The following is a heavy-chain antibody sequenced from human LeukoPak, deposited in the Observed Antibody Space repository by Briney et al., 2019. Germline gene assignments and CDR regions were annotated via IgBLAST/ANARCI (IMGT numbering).Heavy chain of an antibody. V-gene: IGHV4-59*01. CDR1: GGSISNYY. CDR3: ATYSITGAWAEYFLH. Sequence: SETLSLTCTVSGGSISNYYWNWIRQPPGKGLEWIGYIYLSGSTNYNPSLKSRVTISVDTSNNQFSLKLSSVTAADTAVYYCATYSITGAWAEYFLHWGQGTLVTVSS. J-gene: IGHJ1*01. D-gene: IGHD2/OR15-2a*01. CDR2: IYLSGST.